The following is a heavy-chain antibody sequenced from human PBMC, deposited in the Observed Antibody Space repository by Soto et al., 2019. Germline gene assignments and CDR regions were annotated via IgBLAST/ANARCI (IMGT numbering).Heavy chain of an antibody. CDR2: ISWNSGSI. CDR3: AKALAFDI. V-gene: IGHV3-9*01. Sequence: LRLSCAASGFTFDDYAMHWVRQAPGKGLEWVSGISWNSGSIGYADSVKGRFTISRDNAKNSLYLQMNSLRAEDTALYYCAKALAFDIWGQGTMVTVSS. J-gene: IGHJ3*02. CDR1: GFTFDDYA.